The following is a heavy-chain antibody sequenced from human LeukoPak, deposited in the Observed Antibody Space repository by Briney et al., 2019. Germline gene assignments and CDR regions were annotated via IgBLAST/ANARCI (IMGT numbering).Heavy chain of an antibody. D-gene: IGHD3-16*01. CDR1: GFTFSNAW. CDR3: TTDRRWGETPADY. CDR2: IKSKTDGGTT. Sequence: GGSLRLSCAASGFTFSNAWMSWVRQAPGKGLEWVGRIKSKTDGGTTDYAAPVKGRFTISRDDSKNTLYLQMNSLKTEDTAVYYCTTDRRWGETPADYWGQGTLVTVSS. V-gene: IGHV3-15*01. J-gene: IGHJ4*02.